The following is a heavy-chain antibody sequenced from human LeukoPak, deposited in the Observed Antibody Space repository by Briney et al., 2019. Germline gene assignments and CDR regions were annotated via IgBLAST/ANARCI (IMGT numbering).Heavy chain of an antibody. J-gene: IGHJ3*02. CDR3: ARRRPGYDFWSGSHAFDI. CDR1: GGTFSSYA. D-gene: IGHD3-3*01. CDR2: IIPIFGTA. V-gene: IGHV1-69*05. Sequence: SVKVSCKASGGTFSSYAISWVRQAPGQGLEWMGGIIPIFGTANYAQKFQGRVTITTDESTSTAYMELSSLRSGDTAVYYCARRRPGYDFWSGSHAFDIWGQGTMVTVSS.